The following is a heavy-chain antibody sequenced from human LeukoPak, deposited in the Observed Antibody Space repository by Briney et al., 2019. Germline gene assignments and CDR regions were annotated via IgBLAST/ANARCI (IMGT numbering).Heavy chain of an antibody. D-gene: IGHD3-22*01. J-gene: IGHJ4*02. Sequence: PSETPSLTCTVSGGSISSYYWSWIRQPAGKGLEWIGSIYYSGSTYYNPSLKGRVTISIDTSKNQFSLRLSSVTAADTAVYYCARVASGYIYYFDSWGQGTLVTVSS. CDR1: GGSISSYY. CDR3: ARVASGYIYYFDS. V-gene: IGHV4-59*01. CDR2: IYYSGST.